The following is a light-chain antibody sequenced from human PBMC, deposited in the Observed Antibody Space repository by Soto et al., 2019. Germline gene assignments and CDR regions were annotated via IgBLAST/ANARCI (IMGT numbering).Light chain of an antibody. Sequence: IVMTQYPATLSVSPGERSTLSCMASQSVSSYLAWYQQKPGQAPRLLIYDASNRATGIPARFSGSGSGTDFTLTISSLEPEDFAVYYCQQRSNWPITVGQGTRLEIK. CDR2: DAS. J-gene: IGKJ5*01. CDR3: QQRSNWPIT. V-gene: IGKV3-11*01. CDR1: QSVSSY.